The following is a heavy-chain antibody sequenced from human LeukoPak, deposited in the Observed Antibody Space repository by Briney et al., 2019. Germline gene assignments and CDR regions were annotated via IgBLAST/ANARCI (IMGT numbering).Heavy chain of an antibody. CDR3: AEDPMLRELGPFDY. D-gene: IGHD1-26*01. V-gene: IGHV3-23*01. CDR2: ISGSGGST. Sequence: GGSLRLSCAASGFTFSSYAMSWVRQAPGKGLEWVSAISGSGGSTYYADSVKGRFTISRDNSKNTLYLQMNSLRAEDTAVYYCAEDPMLRELGPFDYWGQGTLVTVSS. J-gene: IGHJ4*02. CDR1: GFTFSSYA.